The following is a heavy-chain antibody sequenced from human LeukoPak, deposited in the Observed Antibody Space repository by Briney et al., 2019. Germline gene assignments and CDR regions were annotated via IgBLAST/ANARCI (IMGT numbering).Heavy chain of an antibody. Sequence: PGGSLRLSCAASGFTVTSDYMTWVRQAPGKGLEWVSVIYSGVIYSGDSTHYADSVKGRFTISRDNSKNTLYLQMNSLRAEDTAVYYCARHGGITIFGVAQPGGAFDIWGQGTMVTVS. CDR3: ARHGGITIFGVAQPGGAFDI. CDR2: IYSGVIYSGDST. J-gene: IGHJ3*02. CDR1: GFTVTSDY. V-gene: IGHV3-66*02. D-gene: IGHD3-3*01.